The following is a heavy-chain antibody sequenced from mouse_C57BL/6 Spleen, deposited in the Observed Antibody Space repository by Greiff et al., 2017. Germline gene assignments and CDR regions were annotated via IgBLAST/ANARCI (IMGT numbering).Heavy chain of an antibody. CDR1: GFSITSGYY. CDR2: ISYDGSN. J-gene: IGHJ2*01. D-gene: IGHD2-2*01. CDR3: ARGLRDFDY. V-gene: IGHV3-6*01. Sequence: DVQLVESGPGLVKPSQSLSLTCSVTGFSITSGYYWNWIRQFPGNKLEWMGYISYDGSNNYNPFLKNRISITRDTSKNQFFLKLNSVTTEDTATYYCARGLRDFDYRGQGTTLTGSS.